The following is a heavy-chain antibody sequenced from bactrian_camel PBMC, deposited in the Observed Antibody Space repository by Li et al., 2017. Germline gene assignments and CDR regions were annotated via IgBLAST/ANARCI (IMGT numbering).Heavy chain of an antibody. Sequence: HVQLVESGGGSVQAGGSLRLSCVASEYTYISACMAWFRQAPGKEREGLAIINKDDMDAYAASAKGRFTISQDNAKNTVYLLMNSLKPEDTAIYYCAAASGRQSWALSPNVMITGAGGPRSPSP. V-gene: IGHV3S6*01. CDR1: EYTYISAC. CDR2: INKDDMDA. J-gene: IGHJ4*01. D-gene: IGHD1*01. CDR3: AAASGRQSWALSPNVMIT.